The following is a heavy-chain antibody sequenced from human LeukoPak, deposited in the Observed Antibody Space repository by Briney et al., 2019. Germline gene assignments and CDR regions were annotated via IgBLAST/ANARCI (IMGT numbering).Heavy chain of an antibody. CDR3: AREDRTYNWFDP. D-gene: IGHD1-14*01. CDR2: IIPIFGTA. Sequence: SVKVSCKASGGTFSSYAISWVRQAPGQGLEWMGGIIPIFGTANYAQKFQGRVTITTGESTSTAYMELSSLRSEDTAVYYCAREDRTYNWFDPWGQGTLVTVSS. V-gene: IGHV1-69*05. J-gene: IGHJ5*02. CDR1: GGTFSSYA.